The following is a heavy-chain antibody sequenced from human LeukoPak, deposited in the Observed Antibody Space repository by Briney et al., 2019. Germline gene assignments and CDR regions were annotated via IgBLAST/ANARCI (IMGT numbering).Heavy chain of an antibody. CDR3: ARDSSSGSNWFDP. Sequence: SETLSLTXTVSGGSISSYYWSWIRQPPGKGVEWIGYIYYSGSTNYNPSLKSRVTISVDTSKNQFSLKLSSVTAADTAVYYCARDSSSGSNWFDPWGQGTLVTVSS. D-gene: IGHD3-22*01. CDR1: GGSISSYY. CDR2: IYYSGST. J-gene: IGHJ5*02. V-gene: IGHV4-59*01.